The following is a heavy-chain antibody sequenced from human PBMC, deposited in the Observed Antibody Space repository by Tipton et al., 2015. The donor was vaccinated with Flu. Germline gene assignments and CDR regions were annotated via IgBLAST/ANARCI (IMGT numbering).Heavy chain of an antibody. CDR1: IGSFSINTFY. CDR3: ARVVGQGKDYFDY. Sequence: LRLSCSVSIGSFSINTFYWGWIRQPPGKGLEWIGTINYSGSASYNPSLESRVTISVDTSKTQVSLKLTSVTAADTAVYYCARVVGQGKDYFDYWGQGTLVTVSS. V-gene: IGHV4-39*07. D-gene: IGHD2-15*01. CDR2: INYSGSA. J-gene: IGHJ4*02.